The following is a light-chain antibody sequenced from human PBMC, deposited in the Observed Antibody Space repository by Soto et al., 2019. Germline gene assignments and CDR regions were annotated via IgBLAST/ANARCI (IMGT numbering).Light chain of an antibody. J-gene: IGKJ4*01. Sequence: EIVLTQSPATLSLSPGERATLSCRASQSVSSYLAWYQQKPGPAPRLLIYDASNRATGIPARFSGSGSGTVFTLTISSLEPEDFAVYYCQQRSNWPPALTFGGGTKVEIK. CDR3: QQRSNWPPALT. V-gene: IGKV3-11*01. CDR2: DAS. CDR1: QSVSSY.